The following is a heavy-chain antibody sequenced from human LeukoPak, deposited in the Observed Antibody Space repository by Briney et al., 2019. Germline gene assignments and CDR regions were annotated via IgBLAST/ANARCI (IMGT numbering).Heavy chain of an antibody. CDR1: GRSFSGHY. V-gene: IGHV4-34*01. Sequence: SETLSLTCAVYGRSFSGHYWSWIRQPPGKGLEWIGEINHSGSTNYNPSLKSRVTISVDTSKNQFSLKLSSVTAADTAVYYCARGYYDSSGYYSTFDIWGQGTMVTVSS. CDR3: ARGYYDSSGYYSTFDI. D-gene: IGHD3-22*01. CDR2: INHSGST. J-gene: IGHJ3*02.